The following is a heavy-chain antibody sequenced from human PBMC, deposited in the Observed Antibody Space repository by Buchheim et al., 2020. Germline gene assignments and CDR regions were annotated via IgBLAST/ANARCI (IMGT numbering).Heavy chain of an antibody. D-gene: IGHD3-3*01. V-gene: IGHV3-21*01. Sequence: EVQLVESGGGLVKPGGSLRLSCAASGFTFSSYSMNWVRQAPGKGLEWVSSISSSSSYIYYADSVKGRFTISRDNAKNSLYLQMNSLRDEDTAVYYCARSSGSITIFGVVIEDRGMDVWGKGTT. CDR2: ISSSSSYI. J-gene: IGHJ6*04. CDR1: GFTFSSYS. CDR3: ARSSGSITIFGVVIEDRGMDV.